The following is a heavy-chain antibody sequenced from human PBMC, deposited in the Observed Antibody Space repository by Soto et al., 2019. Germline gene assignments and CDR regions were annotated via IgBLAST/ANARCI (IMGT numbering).Heavy chain of an antibody. CDR1: GFTFSSFG. J-gene: IGHJ6*02. CDR2: ISYDGGHQ. Sequence: QVQLLESGGGVVQPGRSLRLSCSPSGFTFSSFGMHWVRQAPGKGLEWVALISYDGGHQYYADSVKGRFTIARYSSKNMLYLQMHSLRADDTAVYYCAKVRVRGFGAFSDMDVWGQGTTVTVSS. CDR3: AKVRVRGFGAFSDMDV. D-gene: IGHD3-10*01. V-gene: IGHV3-30*18.